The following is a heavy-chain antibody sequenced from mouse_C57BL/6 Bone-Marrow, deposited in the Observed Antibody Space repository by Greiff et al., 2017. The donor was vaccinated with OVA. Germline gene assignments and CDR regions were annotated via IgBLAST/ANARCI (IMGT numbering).Heavy chain of an antibody. CDR2: ISGGGGNT. CDR3: AIYDYDGGDYYAMDY. V-gene: IGHV5-9*01. CDR1: GFTFSSYT. Sequence: EVKLVESGGGLVKPGGSLKLSCAASGFTFSSYTMSWVRQTPEKRLEWVATISGGGGNTYYPDSVKGRFTISRDNAKNTLYLQMSSLRSEDTALYYCAIYDYDGGDYYAMDYWGQGTSVTVSS. D-gene: IGHD2-4*01. J-gene: IGHJ4*01.